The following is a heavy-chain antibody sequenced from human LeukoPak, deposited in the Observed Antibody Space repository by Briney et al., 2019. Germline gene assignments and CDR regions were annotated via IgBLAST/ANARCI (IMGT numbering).Heavy chain of an antibody. CDR3: ARDHGIAAVFDP. V-gene: IGHV3-48*03. D-gene: IGHD6-13*01. Sequence: GGSLRLSCAASGFTFSSYEMNWVRQAPGKGLEWVSYISSSGSTIYYADSVKGRFTISRDNAKNSLYLQMNSLRAEDTAVYYCARDHGIAAVFDPWGQGTLVTVSS. J-gene: IGHJ5*02. CDR2: ISSSGSTI. CDR1: GFTFSSYE.